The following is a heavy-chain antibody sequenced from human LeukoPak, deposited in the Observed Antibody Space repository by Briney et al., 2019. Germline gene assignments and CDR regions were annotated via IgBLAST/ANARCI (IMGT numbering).Heavy chain of an antibody. CDR1: GFTFSRHA. CDR2: ISYDGIDK. J-gene: IGHJ6*03. Sequence: GGSLRLSCAASGFTFSRHAIHWVRQAPGKGLEWVAAISYDGIDKLYAASVKGRFTISRGNVRNTLYLQMDSLRAEDTAVYFCARDRGFCSGTSCAYIYYYMDVWGNGTTASVSS. V-gene: IGHV3-30*01. D-gene: IGHD2-2*01. CDR3: ARDRGFCSGTSCAYIYYYMDV.